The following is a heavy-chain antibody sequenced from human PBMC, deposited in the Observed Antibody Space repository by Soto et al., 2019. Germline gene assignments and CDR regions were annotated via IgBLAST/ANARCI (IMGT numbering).Heavy chain of an antibody. Sequence: QVQLVQSGAEVKKPGASVKVSCKASGYTFTTYVMHWVRQAPGQRLEWMGWINAGNDNTKYSQKFQGRVTITRDTSASTVYMELSSLSSEDTAVYYCARLGHYYYGMDVWGQGTTVTVSS. V-gene: IGHV1-3*01. J-gene: IGHJ6*02. CDR2: INAGNDNT. CDR1: GYTFTTYV. CDR3: ARLGHYYYGMDV. D-gene: IGHD3-3*01.